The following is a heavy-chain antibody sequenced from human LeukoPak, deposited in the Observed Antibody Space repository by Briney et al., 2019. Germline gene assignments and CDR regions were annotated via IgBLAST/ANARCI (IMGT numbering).Heavy chain of an antibody. D-gene: IGHD2-2*01. V-gene: IGHV3-30*02. Sequence: GGSLTLSCPASGFTFSSYGMHWVRQAPGKGLEWVAFIRHDGSNKYYADSVKGRFTISRDNSKNTLYLQMNSLRAEDTAVYYCAKGYCSSTTCCVDYWGQGTLVTVSS. CDR2: IRHDGSNK. CDR1: GFTFSSYG. CDR3: AKGYCSSTTCCVDY. J-gene: IGHJ4*02.